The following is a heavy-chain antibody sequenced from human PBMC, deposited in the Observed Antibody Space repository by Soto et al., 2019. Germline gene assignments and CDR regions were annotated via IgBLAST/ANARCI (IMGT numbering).Heavy chain of an antibody. J-gene: IGHJ1*01. CDR1: GFSFDTHV. V-gene: IGHV3-23*01. CDR3: ARTNMACRGGYCHSEYFQD. CDR2: LTSSGTDT. D-gene: IGHD2-15*01. Sequence: EVHLLESGGGLVQPGGSLRLSCAASGFSFDTHVMTWVRQAPGKGLEWVSGLTSSGTDTYYADSVKGRFTISRDNSKNTLTLQMDALRAEDTAVYYCARTNMACRGGYCHSEYFQDWGQGTLVIVSS.